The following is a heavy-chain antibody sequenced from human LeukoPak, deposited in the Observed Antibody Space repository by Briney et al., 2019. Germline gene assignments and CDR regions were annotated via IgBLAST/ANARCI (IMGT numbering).Heavy chain of an antibody. CDR3: AIFGQQMFDY. V-gene: IGHV4-4*07. D-gene: IGHD6-13*01. Sequence: SETLSLTCTGSGGSISSYYWSWIRQPAGKGLEWIGRIYTIGSTNYNPSLKSRVTMSVDTSKNQFSLKLSSVTAAHTAVYYCAIFGQQMFDYWGQGTLVTVSS. CDR2: IYTIGST. CDR1: GGSISSYY. J-gene: IGHJ4*02.